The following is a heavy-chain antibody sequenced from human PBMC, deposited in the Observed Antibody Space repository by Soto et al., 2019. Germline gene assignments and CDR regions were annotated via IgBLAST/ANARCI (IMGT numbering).Heavy chain of an antibody. V-gene: IGHV3-23*01. D-gene: IGHD7-27*01. Sequence: GGSLRLSCAASGFTFSSYAMSWVRQAPGKGLEWVSAISGSGGSTYYADSVKGRFTISRDNSKNTLYLQMNSLRAEDPAVYYCAQYCSRAPRTGWAFDNWGQGTMVTVSS. CDR1: GFTFSSYA. J-gene: IGHJ3*02. CDR2: ISGSGGST. CDR3: AQYCSRAPRTGWAFDN.